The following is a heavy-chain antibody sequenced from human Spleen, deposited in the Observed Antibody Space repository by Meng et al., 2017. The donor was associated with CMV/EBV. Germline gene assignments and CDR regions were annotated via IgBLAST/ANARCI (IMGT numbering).Heavy chain of an antibody. CDR2: SRNKANRYTT. J-gene: IGHJ4*02. Sequence: SCKASGGTFSSYAISWVRQAPGKGLEWVGRSRNKANRYTTENAASVKGRFTISRDESKNSLYLQMNSLKTEDTAVFYCVRGYNSFDSWGQGTLVTVSS. D-gene: IGHD1-1*01. CDR3: VRGYNSFDS. CDR1: GGTFSSYA. V-gene: IGHV3-72*01.